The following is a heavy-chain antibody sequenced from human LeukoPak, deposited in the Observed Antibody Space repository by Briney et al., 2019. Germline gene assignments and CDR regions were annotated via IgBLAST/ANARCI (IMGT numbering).Heavy chain of an antibody. D-gene: IGHD5-18*01. Sequence: PGGSLGLFCAAFGLTFSSHVMSLVRQDPGKGLEWVSAISGSGGSTYYADSVKGRFTISRDISKNTLYLQMNSLRAEDTAVYYCANLGGIHHMSGYYFDYWGQGTLVTVSS. CDR2: ISGSGGST. J-gene: IGHJ4*02. V-gene: IGHV3-23*01. CDR3: ANLGGIHHMSGYYFDY. CDR1: GLTFSSHV.